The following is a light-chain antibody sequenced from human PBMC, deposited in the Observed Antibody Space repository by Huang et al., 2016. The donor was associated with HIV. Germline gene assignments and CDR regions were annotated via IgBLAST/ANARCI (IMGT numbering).Light chain of an antibody. V-gene: IGKV3-11*01. CDR1: QRVSSY. J-gene: IGKJ3*01. Sequence: DIVLTQSPATLCLSPGDRAILSCRTSQRVSSYLAWYQQKPGQSPGLLIYDASNRAAGIPARFSGSGSGTDFTLTISSLEPEDFAIYYCQQRSNWPPSFGPGTRVDI. CDR2: DAS. CDR3: QQRSNWPPS.